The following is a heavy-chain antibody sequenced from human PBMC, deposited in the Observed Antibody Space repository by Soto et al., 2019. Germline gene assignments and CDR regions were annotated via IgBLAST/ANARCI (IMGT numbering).Heavy chain of an antibody. CDR1: GFTFSSYG. J-gene: IGHJ5*02. CDR2: IWYDGSNK. CDR3: ARDWEGLHPSSYNWFDP. V-gene: IGHV3-33*01. Sequence: GGSLRLSCAASGFTFSSYGMHWVRQAPGKGLEWVAVIWYDGSNKYYADSVKGRFTISRDNSKNTLYLQMNSLRAEDTAVYYCARDWEGLHPSSYNWFDPWGQGTLVTVSS. D-gene: IGHD1-26*01.